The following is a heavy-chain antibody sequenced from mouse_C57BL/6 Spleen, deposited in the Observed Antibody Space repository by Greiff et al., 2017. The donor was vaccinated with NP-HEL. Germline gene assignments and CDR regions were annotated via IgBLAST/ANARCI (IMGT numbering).Heavy chain of an antibody. J-gene: IGHJ2*01. V-gene: IGHV1-50*01. CDR1: GYTFTSYW. Sequence: QVQLQQPGAELVKPGASVKLSCKASGYTFTSYWMQWVKQRPGQGLEWIGEIDPSDSYTNYNQKFKGKATLTVDTSSSTAYMQLSSLTSEDSAVYYCARGRGYDGLDCWGQGTTLTVSS. CDR2: IDPSDSYT. CDR3: ARGRGYDGLDC. D-gene: IGHD2-2*01.